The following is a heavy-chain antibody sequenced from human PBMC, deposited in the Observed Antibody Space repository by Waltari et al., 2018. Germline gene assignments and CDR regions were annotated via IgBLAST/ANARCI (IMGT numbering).Heavy chain of an antibody. Sequence: EVQLLESGGGLVQPGGSLRLSCAASGFTFSSHAMRWVRQAPGKGLEWVSAISGSGGSTYYADSVKGRFTISRDNSKNTLYLQMNSLRAEDTAVYYCAKRMTVTNNAFDIWGQGTMVTVSS. J-gene: IGHJ3*02. D-gene: IGHD4-17*01. V-gene: IGHV3-23*01. CDR2: ISGSGGST. CDR3: AKRMTVTNNAFDI. CDR1: GFTFSSHA.